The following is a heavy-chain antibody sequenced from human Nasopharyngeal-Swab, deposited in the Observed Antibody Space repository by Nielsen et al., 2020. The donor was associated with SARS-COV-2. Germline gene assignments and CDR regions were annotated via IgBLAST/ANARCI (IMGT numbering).Heavy chain of an antibody. CDR3: ARGKAGYCSSTSCYLYFDY. CDR2: ISSSSSYI. Sequence: GESLKISCAASGFTFSSYSMNWVRQAPGKGLEWVSSISSSSSYIYYADSVKGRFTISRDNAKNSLYLQMNSLRAEDTAVYYCARGKAGYCSSTSCYLYFDYWGQGTLDTVSS. V-gene: IGHV3-21*01. D-gene: IGHD2-2*01. J-gene: IGHJ4*02. CDR1: GFTFSSYS.